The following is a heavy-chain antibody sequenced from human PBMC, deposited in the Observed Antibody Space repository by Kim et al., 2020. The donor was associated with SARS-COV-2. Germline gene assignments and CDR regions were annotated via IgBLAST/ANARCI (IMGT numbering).Heavy chain of an antibody. Sequence: GGSLRLSCEASGFTFSTHYMSWVRQAPGKGLEWVANIKEDASDESYADTVKGRFTISRDNARNSLYLQMNNLRVEDTAVYYCAKGWGVDNWGQGTLVTVS. V-gene: IGHV3-7*01. CDR1: GFTFSTHY. CDR3: AKGWGVDN. D-gene: IGHD3-16*01. CDR2: IKEDASDE. J-gene: IGHJ4*02.